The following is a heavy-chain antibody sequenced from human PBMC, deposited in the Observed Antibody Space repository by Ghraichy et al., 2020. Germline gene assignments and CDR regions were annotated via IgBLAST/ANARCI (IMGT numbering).Heavy chain of an antibody. CDR2: ISGSGGST. D-gene: IGHD2-15*01. Sequence: AGSLRLSCAASGFTFSDYGMSWVRQAPGKGLEWVSAISGSGGSTYYADSVNVRFTISRDNSKNTLYLQMDSLRAEDTAVYYCAKADRYCSGGSCNSDYWGQGTLVTVSS. CDR3: AKADRYCSGGSCNSDY. CDR1: GFTFSDYG. J-gene: IGHJ4*02. V-gene: IGHV3-23*01.